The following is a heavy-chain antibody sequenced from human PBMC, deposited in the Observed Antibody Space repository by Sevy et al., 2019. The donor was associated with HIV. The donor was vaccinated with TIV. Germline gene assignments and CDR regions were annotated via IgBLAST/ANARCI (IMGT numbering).Heavy chain of an antibody. D-gene: IGHD6-19*01. CDR3: ARGVAVAGTRGDAFDI. J-gene: IGHJ3*02. V-gene: IGHV3-33*01. Sequence: GSLRLSCAASGFTFSSYGMHWVRQAPGKGLEWVAVIWYDGSNKYYADSVKGRFTISRDNSKNTLYLQMNSLRAEDTAVYYCARGVAVAGTRGDAFDIWGQGTMVTVSS. CDR1: GFTFSSYG. CDR2: IWYDGSNK.